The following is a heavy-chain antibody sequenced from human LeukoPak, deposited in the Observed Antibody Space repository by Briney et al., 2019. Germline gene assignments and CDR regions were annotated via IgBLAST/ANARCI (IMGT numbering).Heavy chain of an antibody. V-gene: IGHV4-38-2*01. J-gene: IGHJ4*02. D-gene: IGHD3-10*01. CDR1: GYSISSVYY. Sequence: SETLSLTCAVSGYSISSVYYWGWIRQPPGKGLEWIGSTYHSGGTHYNPSHKSRLTISVDTSKNQFSLKLTSVTAADTAVYYCARQRGSGTYSAYYFDYWGQGTLVTVSS. CDR3: ARQRGSGTYSAYYFDY. CDR2: TYHSGGT.